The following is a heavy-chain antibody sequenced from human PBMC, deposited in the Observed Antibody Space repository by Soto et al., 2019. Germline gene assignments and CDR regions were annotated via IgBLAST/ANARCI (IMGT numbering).Heavy chain of an antibody. D-gene: IGHD3-3*01. CDR3: TRGLFWSCYWSLDX. V-gene: IGHV3-49*04. Sequence: GGSLRLSCTASGFTFGDYAMSWVRQAPGKGLEWVGFIRSKAYGGKTAYAASVKCRLTISRDDSKSIAYLQMNSLKTEDTAVYYCTRGLFWSCYWSLDXWGQGTTVTVS. CDR1: GFTFGDYA. CDR2: IRSKAYGGKT. J-gene: IGHJ6*02.